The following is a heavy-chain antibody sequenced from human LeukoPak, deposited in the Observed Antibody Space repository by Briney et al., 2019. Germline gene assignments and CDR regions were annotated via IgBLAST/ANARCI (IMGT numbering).Heavy chain of an antibody. V-gene: IGHV1-18*01. CDR2: ISAYNGNT. D-gene: IGHD3-10*01. CDR1: GYTFTSYG. J-gene: IGHJ4*02. CDR3: AREQYYYGSGSYYSD. Sequence: GASVKVSCKASGYTFTSYGISWVRQAPGQGLEWMGWISAYNGNTNYAQKLQGRVTMTTDTSTSTAYMELRSLRSDDTAVYYCAREQYYYGSGSYYSDWGQGTLATVSS.